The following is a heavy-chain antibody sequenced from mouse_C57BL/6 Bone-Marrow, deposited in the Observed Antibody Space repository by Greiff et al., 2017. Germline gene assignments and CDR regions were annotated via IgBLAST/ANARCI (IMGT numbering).Heavy chain of an antibody. D-gene: IGHD1-2*01. CDR2: ISNLAYSI. Sequence: EVKLVESGGGLVQPGGSLKLSCAASGFTFSDYGMAWVRQAPRKGPEWVAFISNLAYSIYYADTVTGRFTISRENAKNTLYLEMSSLRSEDTAMYYCARPATAHYAMDYWGQGTSVTVSS. V-gene: IGHV5-15*04. CDR1: GFTFSDYG. J-gene: IGHJ4*01. CDR3: ARPATAHYAMDY.